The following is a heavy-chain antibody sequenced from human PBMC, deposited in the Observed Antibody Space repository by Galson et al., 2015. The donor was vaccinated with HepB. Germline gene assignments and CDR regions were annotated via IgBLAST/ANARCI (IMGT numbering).Heavy chain of an antibody. J-gene: IGHJ5*02. CDR2: FNPEDGET. D-gene: IGHD2-2*01. CDR3: ATWATDCSRTSCYVGWFDA. V-gene: IGHV1-24*01. Sequence: SLKLSCKVSGYTLTELSMHWVRQAPGKGLEWMGGFNPEDGETIYAQKFKGRFTMTEDTSTDTAYMEMNSLRSEDTAVYYCATWATDCSRTSCYVGWFDAWGKGTPVTVSS. CDR1: GYTLTELS.